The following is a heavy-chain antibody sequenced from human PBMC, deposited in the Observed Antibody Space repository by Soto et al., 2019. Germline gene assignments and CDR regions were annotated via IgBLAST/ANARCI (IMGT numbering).Heavy chain of an antibody. Sequence: SETLSLTCSVYGGSFSGWYWSGIRQPPGKWLEWIGEINHSGSSHYNPTLKSRVRRSVDTSKDHVSLKLSSVTAADTAVSYCARVRSYVGYGGQGTLDTVSS. CDR3: ARVRSYVGY. V-gene: IGHV4-34*01. CDR2: INHSGSS. CDR1: GGSFSGWY. J-gene: IGHJ4*02.